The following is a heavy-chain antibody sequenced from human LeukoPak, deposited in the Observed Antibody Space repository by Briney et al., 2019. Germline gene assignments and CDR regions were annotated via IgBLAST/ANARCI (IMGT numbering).Heavy chain of an antibody. CDR1: GSRFTTYW. CDR2: ISPDDSDI. V-gene: IGHV5-51*01. Sequence: GASLNISCKGSGSRFTTYWIAGVRPMPGRGLEWMGIISPDDSDIRSSPSFQGHVTISADKSISTAYLQWSSLQASDTAMYYCARHEGSGSYYSYWGQGTLVTVSS. J-gene: IGHJ4*02. D-gene: IGHD1-26*01. CDR3: ARHEGSGSYYSY.